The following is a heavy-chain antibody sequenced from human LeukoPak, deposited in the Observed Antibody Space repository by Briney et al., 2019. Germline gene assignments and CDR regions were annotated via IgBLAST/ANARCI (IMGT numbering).Heavy chain of an antibody. CDR3: VKSPSDGLDV. CDR1: GFTFSTYP. V-gene: IGHV3-64D*09. CDR2: IFANGDIT. Sequence: GGSLRLFCSASGFTFSTYPMHWVRQAPGKGLEYVSTIFANGDITSYAASVKGRFTTSRDNSKHTLYLQMSSLRPEHTAVYYCVKSPSDGLDVWGQGATVTVSS. J-gene: IGHJ6*02.